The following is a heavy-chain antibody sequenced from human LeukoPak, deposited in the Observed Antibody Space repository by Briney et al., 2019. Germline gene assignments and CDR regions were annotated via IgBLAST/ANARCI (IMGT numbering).Heavy chain of an antibody. Sequence: GGSLRLSCAASGFIFRNYAMHWVRQAPGKGLEYVSAISGSGDNTYYGNSVRGRFTISRDNSKNTLFLQMGSLRAEDMAVYYCVREERGLAIDYWGQGTLVTVSP. V-gene: IGHV3-64*01. CDR2: ISGSGDNT. CDR3: VREERGLAIDY. J-gene: IGHJ4*02. D-gene: IGHD5-12*01. CDR1: GFIFRNYA.